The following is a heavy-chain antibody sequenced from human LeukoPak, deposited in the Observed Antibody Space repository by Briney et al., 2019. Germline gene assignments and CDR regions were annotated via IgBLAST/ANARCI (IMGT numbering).Heavy chain of an antibody. J-gene: IGHJ2*01. V-gene: IGHV4-39*01. D-gene: IGHD6-13*01. CDR1: GGSISSTSYY. CDR2: VYYSGST. Sequence: SETLSLTCTVSGGSISSTSYYWGWIRQPPGKGLEWIGNVYYSGSTYYNPSLKSRVTISVDTSKNQFSLKLSSVTAADTAVYYCATNSWPKWYFDLWGRGTLVTVSS. CDR3: ATNSWPKWYFDL.